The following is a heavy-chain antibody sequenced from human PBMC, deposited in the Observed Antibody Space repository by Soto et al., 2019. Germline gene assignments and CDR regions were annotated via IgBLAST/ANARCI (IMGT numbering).Heavy chain of an antibody. Sequence: ASVKVSCKASGYTFTGYYMHWVRQAPGQGLEWMGWINPNSGGTNYAQNFRGWVTMTRDTSINTAYMELSRLRSDDTAVYYCAKKCTNTGSREALDIWGKGTMV. V-gene: IGHV1-2*04. CDR2: INPNSGGT. J-gene: IGHJ3*02. CDR1: GYTFTGYY. D-gene: IGHD1-26*01. CDR3: AKKCTNTGSREALDI.